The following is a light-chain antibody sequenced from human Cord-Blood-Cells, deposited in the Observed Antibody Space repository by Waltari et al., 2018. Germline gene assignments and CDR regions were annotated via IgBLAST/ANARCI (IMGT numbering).Light chain of an antibody. CDR3: QSADSSGTWV. CDR2: KDS. J-gene: IGLJ3*02. V-gene: IGLV3-25*03. CDR1: ALPKQY. Sequence: SYELTKPPSVSVSPGQTARITCSGDALPKQYAYWYQQKPGQAPVLVIYKDSERPSGIPERFSGSSSGTTVTLTINGVQAEDEADYYCQSADSSGTWVFGGGTKLTVL.